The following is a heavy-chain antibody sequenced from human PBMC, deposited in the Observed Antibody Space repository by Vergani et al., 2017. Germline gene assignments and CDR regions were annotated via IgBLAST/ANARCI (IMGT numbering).Heavy chain of an antibody. CDR2: ISYDGSNK. Sequence: QVQLVESGGGVVQPGRSLRLSCAASGFTFSSYGMHWVRQAPGKGLEWVAVISYDGSNKYYADSVKGRFTISRDNSKNTLYLQMNSLRAEDTAVYYCARGPPQLGLRMRDVWGKGTTVTVSS. D-gene: IGHD4-17*01. V-gene: IGHV3-30*03. CDR3: ARGPPQLGLRMRDV. CDR1: GFTFSSYG. J-gene: IGHJ6*04.